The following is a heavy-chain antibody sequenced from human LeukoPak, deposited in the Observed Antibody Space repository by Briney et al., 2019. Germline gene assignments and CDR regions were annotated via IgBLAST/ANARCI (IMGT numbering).Heavy chain of an antibody. V-gene: IGHV3-74*01. CDR1: GFSFSSYW. D-gene: IGHD3-3*01. J-gene: IGHJ4*02. Sequence: GGSLRLSCAASGFSFSSYWVHWVRQAPGKGLEWVSRINSDGSSTTYADSVKGRSSISRDNAKNTLYLHMSSLRAEDTGVYYCARAVRAHPPADFWGQGTLVTVSS. CDR2: INSDGSST. CDR3: ARAVRAHPPADF.